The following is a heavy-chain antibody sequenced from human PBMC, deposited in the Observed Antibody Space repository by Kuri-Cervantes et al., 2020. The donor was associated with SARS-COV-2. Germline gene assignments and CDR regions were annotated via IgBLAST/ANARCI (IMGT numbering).Heavy chain of an antibody. CDR2: ISYDGSNK. CDR3: AREGAISGAFDI. D-gene: IGHD2-2*01. Sequence: GGSLRLSCAASGFIFNRFAIQWVRQAPGKGLEWVAVISYDGSNKYYADSVKGRFTISRDNSKNTLYLQMNSLRAEDTAVYYCAREGAISGAFDIWGQGTMVTVSS. CDR1: GFIFNRFA. V-gene: IGHV3-30-3*01. J-gene: IGHJ3*02.